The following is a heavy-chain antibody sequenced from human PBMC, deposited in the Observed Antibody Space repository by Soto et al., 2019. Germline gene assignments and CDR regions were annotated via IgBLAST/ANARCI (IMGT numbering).Heavy chain of an antibody. V-gene: IGHV1-24*01. Sequence: ASVKVSCKVSGYTLTELSMHWVRQAPGKGLEWMGGFDPEDGETIYAQKFQGRVTMTEDTSTGTAYMELRSLRSDDTAVYYCARDRRGYCSGGSCYGWFDPWGQGTLVTVSS. J-gene: IGHJ5*02. D-gene: IGHD2-15*01. CDR3: ARDRRGYCSGGSCYGWFDP. CDR2: FDPEDGET. CDR1: GYTLTELS.